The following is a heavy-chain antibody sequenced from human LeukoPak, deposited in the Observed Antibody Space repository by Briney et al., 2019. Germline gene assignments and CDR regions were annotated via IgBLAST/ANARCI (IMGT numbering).Heavy chain of an antibody. J-gene: IGHJ5*02. Sequence: GASVKVSCKAPGYSFTDSYMHWVRQAPGQGLEWMGWINPNSGGTNSAQKFQGRVTMTRDTSITTVYMEVSWLTSDDTAIYYCARADRLHGGPYLIGPWGQGTLVTISS. CDR3: ARADRLHGGPYLIGP. CDR1: GYSFTDSY. CDR2: INPNSGGT. V-gene: IGHV1-2*02. D-gene: IGHD2-21*01.